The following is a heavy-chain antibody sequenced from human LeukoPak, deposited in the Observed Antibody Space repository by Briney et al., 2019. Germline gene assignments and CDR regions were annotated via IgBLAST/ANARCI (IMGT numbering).Heavy chain of an antibody. CDR2: MNPPSGDT. Sequence: ASVRVSCKASGYTFTSYDINWVRQSTGQGLEWMGWMNPPSGDTGYAQKFQGRVTITRNTSISTAYMELSGLTSEDTAVYYCATPSMIGISYGYVRLRNWGQGALVTVSS. V-gene: IGHV1-8*03. CDR1: GYTFTSYD. J-gene: IGHJ4*02. D-gene: IGHD5-18*01. CDR3: ATPSMIGISYGYVRLRN.